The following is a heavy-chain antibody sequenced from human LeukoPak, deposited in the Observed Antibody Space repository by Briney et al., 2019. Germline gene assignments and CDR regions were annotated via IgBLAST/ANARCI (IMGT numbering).Heavy chain of an antibody. CDR3: ARDHTGTPSCGAFDI. CDR1: GGTFSSYA. V-gene: IGHV1-69*05. Sequence: SVKVSCKASGGTFSSYAISWVRQAPGQGLEWMGRIIPIFGTANYAQKFQGRVTITTDESTSTAYMELSSLRSEDTAVYYCARDHTGTPSCGAFDIWGQGTMVTVSS. J-gene: IGHJ3*02. CDR2: IIPIFGTA. D-gene: IGHD1-1*01.